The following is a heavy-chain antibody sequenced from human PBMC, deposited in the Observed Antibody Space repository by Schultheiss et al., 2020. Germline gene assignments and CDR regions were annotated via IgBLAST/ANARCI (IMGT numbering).Heavy chain of an antibody. V-gene: IGHV4-34*01. CDR1: GGSFSGYY. J-gene: IGHJ6*03. Sequence: SQTLSLTCAVYGGSFSGYYWSWIRQPPGKGLEWMGEINHSGSTNYNPSHKSRVTISVDTSKNQFSLKLSSVTAADTAVYYCARHKGTTVTTWKVYYYYYMVVWGKGTTVTVSS. CDR2: INHSGST. CDR3: ARHKGTTVTTWKVYYYYYMVV. D-gene: IGHD4-17*01.